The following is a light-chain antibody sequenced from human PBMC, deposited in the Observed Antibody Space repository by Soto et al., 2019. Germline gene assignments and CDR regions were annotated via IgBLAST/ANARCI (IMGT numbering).Light chain of an antibody. J-gene: IGLJ1*01. CDR3: CSCATTFYV. CDR2: DAS. V-gene: IGLV2-11*01. Sequence: QSALTQPRSVSGSPGQSVTISCTGPTIDVDSSNYVSWYQQPPGKAAKLMIYDASERPSGVPDRFSGSKSGSTSSLTISGLQAEDEADYYCCSCATTFYVFGSGTKVTVL. CDR1: TIDVDSSNY.